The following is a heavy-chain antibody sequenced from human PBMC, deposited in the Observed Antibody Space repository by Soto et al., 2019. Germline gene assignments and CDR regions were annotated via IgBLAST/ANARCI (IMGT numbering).Heavy chain of an antibody. Sequence: QVQLVQSGAEVREPGSSVKVSCKASGGTFSSYRINWVRQAPGQGLAWVGGIVPIYRTADYAQKFQGRVSITADESARTTYLELSSLKSQDTTVYYCARDSGAKLSSSWGQGTLVTVSS. J-gene: IGHJ4*02. CDR2: IVPIYRTA. D-gene: IGHD6-13*01. CDR1: GGTFSSYR. V-gene: IGHV1-69*01. CDR3: ARDSGAKLSSS.